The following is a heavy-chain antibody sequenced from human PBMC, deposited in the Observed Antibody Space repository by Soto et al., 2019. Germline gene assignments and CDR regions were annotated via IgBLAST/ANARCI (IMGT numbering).Heavy chain of an antibody. V-gene: IGHV1-2*04. D-gene: IGHD2-2*02. CDR1: GYTFTGYY. CDR2: INPNSGCT. J-gene: IGHJ3*02. CDR3: AREARDYVDCSSTSCYRNDAFDI. Sequence: ASVKVSCKASGYTFTGYYMHWLRQAPGQGLEWMGWINPNSGCTNYAQKFQGWVTMTRDTSIGTAYMELSRLRSDDTAVYYCAREARDYVDCSSTSCYRNDAFDIWGQGTMVTVSS.